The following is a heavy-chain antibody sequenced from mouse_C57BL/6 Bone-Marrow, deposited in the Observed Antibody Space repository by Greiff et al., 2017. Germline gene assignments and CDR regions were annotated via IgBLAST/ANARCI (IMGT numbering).Heavy chain of an antibody. CDR1: GYTFTSYW. Sequence: QVQLQQPGAELVKPGASVKLSCKASGYTFTSYWMHWVKQRPGQGLEWIGMIHPNSGSTNYNEKFKSKATLTVDTSSSTAYMQLSSLTSEDSAVYYCARSGRDYAMDYWGQGTSVTVPS. D-gene: IGHD1-1*01. V-gene: IGHV1-64*01. CDR2: IHPNSGST. CDR3: ARSGRDYAMDY. J-gene: IGHJ4*01.